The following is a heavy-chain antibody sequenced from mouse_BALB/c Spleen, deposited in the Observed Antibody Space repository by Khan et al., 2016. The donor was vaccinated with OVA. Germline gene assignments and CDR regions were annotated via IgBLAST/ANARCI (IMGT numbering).Heavy chain of an antibody. J-gene: IGHJ3*01. CDR1: GYSFTDYN. Sequence: VQLQQSGAELVRPGASVTLSCKASGYSFTDYNIKWVKQRSGQGIEWFGGFYPGSNNTYYNAQFKGKATLTADKSSNQVFLQLSCMTSEDSAVYFCAREWGAMFPYWGQGTLVTVSA. CDR2: FYPGSNNT. V-gene: IGHV1-76*01. CDR3: AREWGAMFPY.